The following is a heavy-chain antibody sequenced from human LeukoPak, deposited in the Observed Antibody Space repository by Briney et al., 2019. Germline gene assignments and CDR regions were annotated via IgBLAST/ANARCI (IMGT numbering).Heavy chain of an antibody. V-gene: IGHV1-18*01. CDR2: ISAYNGNT. CDR3: ARGPPRVTYYDFWSRDNWFDP. D-gene: IGHD3-3*01. J-gene: IGHJ5*02. CDR1: GYTFTSYG. Sequence: GASVKVSCKASGYTFTSYGISWVRQAPGQGLEWMGWISAYNGNTNYAQKLQGRVTMTTDTSTSTAYMELRSLRSDDTAVYYCARGPPRVTYYDFWSRDNWFDPWGQGTLVTVSS.